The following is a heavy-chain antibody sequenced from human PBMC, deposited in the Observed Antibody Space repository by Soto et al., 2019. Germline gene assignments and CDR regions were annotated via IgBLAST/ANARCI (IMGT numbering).Heavy chain of an antibody. J-gene: IGHJ6*02. Sequence: QVQLVQSGAEVKTPGASVKVSCKVSGYTLTELSMHWVRQAPGKGLEWMGGFDPEDGETIYAQKFQGRVTMTEDTSTDTAYMELSSLRSEDTAVYYCATDLGRLEPSPNYYGMDVWVQGTTVTVSS. D-gene: IGHD1-1*01. CDR3: ATDLGRLEPSPNYYGMDV. CDR1: GYTLTELS. CDR2: FDPEDGET. V-gene: IGHV1-24*01.